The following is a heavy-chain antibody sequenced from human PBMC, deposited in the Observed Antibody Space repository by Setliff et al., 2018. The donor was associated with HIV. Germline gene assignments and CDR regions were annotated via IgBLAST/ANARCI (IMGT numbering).Heavy chain of an antibody. CDR2: NNHREDT. J-gene: IGHJ6*03. CDR3: ARMAAASRGHYYYYVDV. CDR1: GASFSNYY. D-gene: IGHD6-13*01. V-gene: IGHV4-34*01. Sequence: PSETLSLTCAVYGASFSNYYWGWVRQPPGKGLEWIGENNHREDTNYNPSLKSRVTISVDTSKNQFSLKLSSVTAADTAVYFCARMAAASRGHYYYYVDVWGKGTTVTVSS.